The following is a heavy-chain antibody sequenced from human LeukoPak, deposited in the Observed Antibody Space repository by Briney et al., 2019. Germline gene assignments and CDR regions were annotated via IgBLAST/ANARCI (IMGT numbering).Heavy chain of an antibody. D-gene: IGHD3-22*01. V-gene: IGHV3-23*01. CDR3: AKVSLKYYYDSSGYYDY. J-gene: IGHJ4*02. CDR1: GFTFSSYA. Sequence: PGGSLRLSCAASGFTFSSYAMSWVRQAPGKGLEWVSAMSGSGGSTYYADSVKGRFTISRDNSKNTLYLQMNSLRAEDTAVYYCAKVSLKYYYDSSGYYDYWGQGTLVTVSS. CDR2: MSGSGGST.